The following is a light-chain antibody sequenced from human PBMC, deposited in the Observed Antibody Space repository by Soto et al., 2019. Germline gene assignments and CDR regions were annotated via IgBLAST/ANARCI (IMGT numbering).Light chain of an antibody. Sequence: DIQMTQSPSSLSASVGDRVTITCRASQNINTYLNWCQQKPGTAPNLLIYAASSLQSGVPSRFSGSGSGTDFTLTISSLQPEDFATYYCQQSYSTPYTFGQGTKLEMK. CDR2: AAS. V-gene: IGKV1-39*01. CDR3: QQSYSTPYT. CDR1: QNINTY. J-gene: IGKJ2*01.